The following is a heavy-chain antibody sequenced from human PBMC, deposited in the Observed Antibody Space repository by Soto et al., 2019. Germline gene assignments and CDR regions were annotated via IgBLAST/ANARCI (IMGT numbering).Heavy chain of an antibody. Sequence: QAGGSLRLSCAASGFTFSSYGMHWVRQAPGKGLEWVAVISYDGSNKYYADSVKGRFTISRDNSKNTLYLQMNSLRAEDTAVYYCAKDSAGDSSWSKRGPGYYYYYGMDVWGQGTTVTVSS. J-gene: IGHJ6*02. CDR2: ISYDGSNK. CDR1: GFTFSSYG. D-gene: IGHD6-13*01. V-gene: IGHV3-30*18. CDR3: AKDSAGDSSWSKRGPGYYYYYGMDV.